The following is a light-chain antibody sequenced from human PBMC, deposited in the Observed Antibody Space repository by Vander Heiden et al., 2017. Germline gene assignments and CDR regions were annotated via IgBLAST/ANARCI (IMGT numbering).Light chain of an antibody. CDR1: SSNIGTNT. J-gene: IGLJ3*02. V-gene: IGLV1-44*01. Sequence: SVLTQPPSASGTPRQRVTISCSGSSSNIGTNTVNWFQQLPGTAPKLLIYSNNQRPSGVPDRFSGSKSGTSASLAISGLQSEDEADYYCAAWDDSLNSRVFGGGTKLTVL. CDR3: AAWDDSLNSRV. CDR2: SNN.